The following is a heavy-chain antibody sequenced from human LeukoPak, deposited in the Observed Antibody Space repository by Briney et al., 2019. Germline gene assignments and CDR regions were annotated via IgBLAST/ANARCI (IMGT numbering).Heavy chain of an antibody. J-gene: IGHJ4*02. Sequence: GGSLRLSCAASGFTFINAWMSWVRQAPGKGLEWVGRIKSKGAGGTIDYAAPVKGRFTISRDDSKNTLYLQMNSLKTEDTAVYYCTAGLGYTDHDYWGQGTLVTVS. CDR3: TAGLGYTDHDY. V-gene: IGHV3-15*01. CDR2: IKSKGAGGTI. CDR1: GFTFINAW. D-gene: IGHD3-16*02.